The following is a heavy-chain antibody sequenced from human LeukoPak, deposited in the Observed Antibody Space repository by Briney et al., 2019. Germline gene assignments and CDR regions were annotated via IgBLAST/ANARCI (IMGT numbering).Heavy chain of an antibody. J-gene: IGHJ4*02. Sequence: GGSLRLSCAASGFTFSTYAMSWVRQVPGKGLEWVSGISNSGDNTYYADSVKGRFTISRDNSKNTLYLQMNSLRAEDTAVYYCAKDGVVVARYYYGSGSYLDYWGQGTLVTVSS. CDR3: AKDGVVVARYYYGSGSYLDY. V-gene: IGHV3-23*01. CDR1: GFTFSTYA. D-gene: IGHD3-10*01. CDR2: ISNSGDNT.